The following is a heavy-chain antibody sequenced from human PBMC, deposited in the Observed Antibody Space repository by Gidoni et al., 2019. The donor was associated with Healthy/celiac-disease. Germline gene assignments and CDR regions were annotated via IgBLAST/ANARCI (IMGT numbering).Heavy chain of an antibody. J-gene: IGHJ4*02. V-gene: IGHV3-9*01. CDR3: AKVHTEDYYDSSGQTYFDY. D-gene: IGHD3-22*01. CDR1: GFTFDDYA. Sequence: EVQLVESGGGLVQPGRSLRLSCAASGFTFDDYAMHWVRQAPGKGLEWVSGISWNSGSIGYADSVKGRFTISRDNAKNSLYLQMNSLRAEDTALYYCAKVHTEDYYDSSGQTYFDYWGQGTLVTVSS. CDR2: ISWNSGSI.